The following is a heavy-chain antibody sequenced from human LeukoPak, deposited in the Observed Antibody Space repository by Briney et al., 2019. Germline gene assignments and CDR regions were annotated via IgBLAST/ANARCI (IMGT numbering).Heavy chain of an antibody. J-gene: IGHJ4*02. CDR3: ATDREGDPSAYYLV. D-gene: IGHD3-22*01. CDR2: ITNTGGVT. Sequence: GGSLRLSCAASGFTFSTYAMSWVRQAPGKGLEWVSGITNTGGVTLYADSVKGRFTISRDNSKNTLFLQMNSLRAEDSAVYYCATDREGDPSAYYLVGGQGTLITVSS. V-gene: IGHV3-23*01. CDR1: GFTFSTYA.